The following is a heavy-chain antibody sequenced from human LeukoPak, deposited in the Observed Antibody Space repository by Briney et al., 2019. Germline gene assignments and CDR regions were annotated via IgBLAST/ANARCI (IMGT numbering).Heavy chain of an antibody. J-gene: IGHJ6*04. V-gene: IGHV3-53*01. D-gene: IGHD3-3*01. CDR1: GFTVSSNY. CDR2: IYSSGST. CDR3: ARDLTRDV. Sequence: PGGSLRLSCAASGFTVSSNYISWVRQVPGKGLEWVSVIYSSGSTYYADSVKGRFTISRDNSKNTLFLQMNSLRAEDTAVYYCARDLTRDVWGKGTTVTISS.